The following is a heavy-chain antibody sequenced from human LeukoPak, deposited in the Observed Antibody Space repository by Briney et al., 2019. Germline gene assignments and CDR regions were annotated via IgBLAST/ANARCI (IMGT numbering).Heavy chain of an antibody. D-gene: IGHD4-23*01. Sequence: SVKVSCKASGGTFSSYAISWVRQAPGQGLEWMGGIIPIFGTANYAQKFQGRVTITTDESTSTAYMELSSLRSEDTAVYYCARDLFPTVVTPTLTFGYWGQGTLVTVSS. CDR1: GGTFSSYA. J-gene: IGHJ4*02. CDR3: ARDLFPTVVTPTLTFGY. CDR2: IIPIFGTA. V-gene: IGHV1-69*05.